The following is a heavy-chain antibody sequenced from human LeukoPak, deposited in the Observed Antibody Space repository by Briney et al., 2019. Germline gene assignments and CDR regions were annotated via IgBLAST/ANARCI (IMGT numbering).Heavy chain of an antibody. CDR3: ARQREDSSGWQRSYYFDY. CDR1: GGSISSYY. V-gene: IGHV4-59*08. CDR2: IYYSGST. Sequence: SETLSLTCTVSGGSISSYYRSWIRQPPGKGLEWIGYIYYSGSTNYNPSLKSRVTISVDTSKNQFSLKLSSVTAADTAVYYCARQREDSSGWQRSYYFDYWGQGTLVTVSS. D-gene: IGHD6-19*01. J-gene: IGHJ4*02.